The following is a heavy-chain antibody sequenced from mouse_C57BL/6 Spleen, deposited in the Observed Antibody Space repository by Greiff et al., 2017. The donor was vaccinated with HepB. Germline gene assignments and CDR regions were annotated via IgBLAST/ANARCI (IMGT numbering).Heavy chain of an antibody. J-gene: IGHJ3*01. CDR1: GFTFSSYA. CDR2: ISSGGDYI. Sequence: EVQGVESGAGLVKPGGSLKLSCAASGFTFSSYAMSWVRQTPEKRLEWVAYISSGGDYIYYADTVKGRFTISRDNARNTLYLQMSSLKSEDTAMYYCTREGVTTGCAYWGQGTLVTVSA. CDR3: TREGVTTGCAY. D-gene: IGHD2-2*01. V-gene: IGHV5-9-1*02.